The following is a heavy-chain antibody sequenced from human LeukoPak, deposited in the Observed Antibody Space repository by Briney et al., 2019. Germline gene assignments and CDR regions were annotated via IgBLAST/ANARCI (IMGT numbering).Heavy chain of an antibody. V-gene: IGHV4-59*01. CDR1: GGSMSGFF. J-gene: IGHJ6*02. CDR3: ARPSPHFYGSGSSLTPWPDGMDV. Sequence: SATPSLTCTVSGGSMSGFFWSGIRQPPGRELDWIGSIYYSGSSIKYNPSLKSRVTIAVDTYKSQFSLKLNSATAAATAVYYCARPSPHFYGSGSSLTPWPDGMDVWGQGTTVTVSS. D-gene: IGHD3-10*01. CDR2: IYYSGSSI.